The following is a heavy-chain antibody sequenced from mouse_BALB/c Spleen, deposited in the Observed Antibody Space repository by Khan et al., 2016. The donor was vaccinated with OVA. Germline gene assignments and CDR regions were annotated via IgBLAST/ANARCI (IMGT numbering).Heavy chain of an antibody. V-gene: IGHV9-4*02. Sequence: QLVQSGPELKKSGETVRISCKASGYTFTTAGIQWVQKMPGKGLKWIGWINTHSGVPKYAEDFKGRFAFSLEISVNTAYLQITNLKNEDTATYFCARGWAAYYRNDGGAMEYWGQGTSVTVSS. CDR1: GYTFTTAG. D-gene: IGHD2-14*01. CDR2: INTHSGVP. CDR3: ARGWAAYYRNDGGAMEY. J-gene: IGHJ4*01.